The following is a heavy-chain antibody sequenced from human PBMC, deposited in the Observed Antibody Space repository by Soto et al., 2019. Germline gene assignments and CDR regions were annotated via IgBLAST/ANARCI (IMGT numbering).Heavy chain of an antibody. Sequence: EVQLVESGGGLVQRGGSLRLSCSAYGFAFSEYSMHWLRQAPGKGLQYVSTISSDGDITYYADSVKGRFTISRDNSKNTLYLQMNSLRPEDTAVYYCVKVSTFYDILTGYYSTNFFDPWGQGTLVTVSS. J-gene: IGHJ5*02. V-gene: IGHV3-64D*06. CDR1: GFAFSEYS. D-gene: IGHD3-9*01. CDR3: VKVSTFYDILTGYYSTNFFDP. CDR2: ISSDGDIT.